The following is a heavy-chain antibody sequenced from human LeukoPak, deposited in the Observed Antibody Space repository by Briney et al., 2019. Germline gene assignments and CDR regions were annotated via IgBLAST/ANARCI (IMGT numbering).Heavy chain of an antibody. CDR2: INPNSGGT. V-gene: IGHV1-2*02. Sequence: ASVKVSCKASGYTFTSYGISWVRQAPGQGLEWMGWINPNSGGTNYAQKFQGRVTMTRDTSISTAYMELSRLRSDDTAVYYCARGEVMTTTFDYWGQETLVTVSS. J-gene: IGHJ4*02. CDR3: ARGEVMTTTFDY. CDR1: GYTFTSYG. D-gene: IGHD4-11*01.